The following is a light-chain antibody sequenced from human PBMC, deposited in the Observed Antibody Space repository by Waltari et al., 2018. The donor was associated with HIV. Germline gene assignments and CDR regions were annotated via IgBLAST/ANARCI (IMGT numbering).Light chain of an antibody. CDR2: EVN. Sequence: QSALTQPPSASGSPGQPVTISCTGTSRAVGRYDYFAWYQQHPGKAPKLLIFEVNKRHSGVPDRVSGSKSGNTASLTVSGLQAEDEAEYSCSSYAGINPVVFGGGTKLTVL. V-gene: IGLV2-8*01. J-gene: IGLJ2*01. CDR1: SRAVGRYDY. CDR3: SSYAGINPVV.